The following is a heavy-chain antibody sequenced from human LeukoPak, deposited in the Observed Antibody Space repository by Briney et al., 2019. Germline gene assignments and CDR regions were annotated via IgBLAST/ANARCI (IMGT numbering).Heavy chain of an antibody. Sequence: ASVKVSCKASGYTFTSYGISWVRQATGQGLEWMGWISAYNGNTKYAQKLQGRVTMTTDTSTSTAYMELRSLRSDDTAVYYCARATVTTTFDAFDIWGQGTMATVSS. V-gene: IGHV1-18*01. J-gene: IGHJ3*02. D-gene: IGHD4-17*01. CDR1: GYTFTSYG. CDR2: ISAYNGNT. CDR3: ARATVTTTFDAFDI.